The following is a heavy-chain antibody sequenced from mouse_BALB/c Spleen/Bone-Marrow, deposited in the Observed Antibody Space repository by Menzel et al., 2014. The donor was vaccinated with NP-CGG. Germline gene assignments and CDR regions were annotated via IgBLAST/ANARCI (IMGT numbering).Heavy chain of an antibody. V-gene: IGHV2-2*02. D-gene: IGHD1-1*01. CDR1: GFSLTSYG. J-gene: IGHJ2*01. CDR2: IWSGGST. Sequence: VQLQQSGPGLVQPSQSLSITCTVSGFSLTSYGVHWVRQSPGKGLEWLGVIWSGGSTDYNAAFISRLSISKDNSKSQVFFKMNSLQVNDTAIYYCARYGNILDYWDQAATFTVSS. CDR3: ARYGNILDY.